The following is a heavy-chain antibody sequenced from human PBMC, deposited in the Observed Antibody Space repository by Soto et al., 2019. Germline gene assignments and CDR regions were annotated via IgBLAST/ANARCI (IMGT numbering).Heavy chain of an antibody. D-gene: IGHD2-8*01. CDR3: ARDPGGWSTFDY. J-gene: IGHJ4*02. CDR2: INPNSGGT. CDR1: GYTFTGYY. V-gene: IGHV1-2*02. Sequence: SVKVSCKASGYTFTGYYMHWVRQAPGQGLEWMGWINPNSGGTNYAQKFQGRVTMTRDTSISTAYMELSRLRSDDTAVYYCARDPGGWSTFDYWGQGTLVTVYS.